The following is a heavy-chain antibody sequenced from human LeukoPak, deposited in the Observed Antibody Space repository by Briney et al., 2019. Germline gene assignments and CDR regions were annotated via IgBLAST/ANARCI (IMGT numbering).Heavy chain of an antibody. CDR2: INKNSNSI. CDR1: GFTFGNYY. D-gene: IGHD5-12*01. Sequence: GGSLRLSCAASGFTFGNYYMTWIRQAPGPGLEWVSNINKNSNSIYYADSVRGRFTISRDNARSYQFLVMNSLVVEDKAVDYCSRGRRSPQSAYDWGHLDTWGQGTLVAVSS. CDR3: SRGRRSPQSAYDWGHLDT. J-gene: IGHJ5*02. V-gene: IGHV3-11*01.